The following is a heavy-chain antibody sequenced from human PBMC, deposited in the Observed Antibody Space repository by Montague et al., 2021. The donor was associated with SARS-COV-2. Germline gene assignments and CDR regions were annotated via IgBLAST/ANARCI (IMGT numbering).Heavy chain of an antibody. CDR1: GDSISYFY. V-gene: IGHV4-4*07. D-gene: IGHD6-13*01. J-gene: IGHJ4*02. CDR2: VSASGST. CDR3: ARDVVAAPGTFDY. Sequence: SETLSLTCTVSGDSISYFYWSWIRQPAGKGLEWIGRVSASGSTNYNPSLNSRVTMSVDTPKKQFSLRLSPVTAADTAVHYCARDVVAAPGTFDYWGQGTLVTVSS.